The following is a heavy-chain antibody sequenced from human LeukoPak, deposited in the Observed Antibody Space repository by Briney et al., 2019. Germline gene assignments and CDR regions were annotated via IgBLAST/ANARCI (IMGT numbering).Heavy chain of an antibody. CDR3: ARDSVYDSSGYWDY. D-gene: IGHD3-22*01. J-gene: IGHJ4*02. V-gene: IGHV3-33*08. CDR1: GFTFSSYA. Sequence: GGSLRLSCAASGFTFSSYAMSWVRQAPGKGLEWVAVIWYDGSNKYYADSVKGRFTISRDNSKNTLYLQMNSLRAEDTAVYYCARDSVYDSSGYWDYWGQGTLVTVSS. CDR2: IWYDGSNK.